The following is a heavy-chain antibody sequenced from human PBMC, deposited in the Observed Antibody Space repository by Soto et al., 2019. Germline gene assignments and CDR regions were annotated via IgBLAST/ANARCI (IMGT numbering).Heavy chain of an antibody. CDR1: GFTLSDHY. J-gene: IGHJ4*02. CDR2: SRNKANGYTT. CDR3: ARWVVNYDYFDH. Sequence: EVQLVESGGGLVQPGGSLRLSCAASGFTLSDHYMDWVRQAPGKGLEWVGRSRNKANGYTTEYAASVKGRFTISRDDAKNSVYLQMNSLKSEDTAVYLCARWVVNYDYFDHWGQGTLVTVSS. D-gene: IGHD2-15*01. V-gene: IGHV3-72*01.